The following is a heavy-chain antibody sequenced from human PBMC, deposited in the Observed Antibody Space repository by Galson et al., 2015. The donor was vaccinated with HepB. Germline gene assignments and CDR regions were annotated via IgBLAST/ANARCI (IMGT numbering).Heavy chain of an antibody. CDR3: ARGGGWANGVDP. CDR2: ISSSSSYI. D-gene: IGHD1-26*01. CDR1: GFTFSSYS. J-gene: IGHJ5*02. V-gene: IGHV3-21*01. Sequence: SLRLSCAASGFTFSSYSMNWVRQAPGKGLEWVSSISSSSSYIYYADSVKGRFTISRDNAKNSLCLQMNSLRAEDTAVYYCARGGGWANGVDPWGQGTLVTVSS.